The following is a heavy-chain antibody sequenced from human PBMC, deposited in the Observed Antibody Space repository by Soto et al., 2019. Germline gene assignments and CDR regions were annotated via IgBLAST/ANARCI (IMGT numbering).Heavy chain of an antibody. CDR1: GGSISSYY. CDR2: IYYSGST. CDR3: ARQRPAGFCSGRSCYYYMDV. V-gene: IGHV4-59*08. Sequence: SETLSLTCTVSGGSISSYYWTWIRQPPGKGLEWIGYIYYSGSTNYNPSLKSRVTISVDTSKNQFSLKLSSVTAADTAVYYCARQRPAGFCSGRSCYYYMDVPGKGTIVPVSS. D-gene: IGHD2-15*01. J-gene: IGHJ6*03.